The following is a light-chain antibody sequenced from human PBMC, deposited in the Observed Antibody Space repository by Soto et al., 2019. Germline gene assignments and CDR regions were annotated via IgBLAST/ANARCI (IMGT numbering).Light chain of an antibody. J-gene: IGKJ3*01. CDR1: QGISSY. CDR2: AAS. Sequence: IQLTQSPSSLSASVGDRVTITCRASQGISSYLAWYQQKPGKAPKLLIFAASSLQSGVPSRFSGSGSGTDFTLTISRLQPEDFATYYCQQLSSYPRTFGPGTKVDI. CDR3: QQLSSYPRT. V-gene: IGKV1-9*01.